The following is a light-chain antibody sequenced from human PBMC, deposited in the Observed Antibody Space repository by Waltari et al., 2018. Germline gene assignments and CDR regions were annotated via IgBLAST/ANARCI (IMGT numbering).Light chain of an antibody. V-gene: IGLV3-25*03. CDR2: GVK. CDR3: HSADSSGFNVV. CDR1: ELPNQY. Sequence: SYELTQPPSVSVSPGQTARITCPGDELPNQYAYWYQQKSSQASLLVIYGVKKRPSGIHRKFCSSTTRTIGTLTINGLHAGDAAEYFCHSADSSGFNVVFGGGTKLTVL. J-gene: IGLJ2*01.